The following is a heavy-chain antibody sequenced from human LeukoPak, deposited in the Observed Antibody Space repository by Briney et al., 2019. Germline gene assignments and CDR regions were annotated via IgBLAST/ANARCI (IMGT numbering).Heavy chain of an antibody. Sequence: GGSLRLSCAASGFTFSSYDMNWVRQAPGKGLEWVSSISSSSTYIYYADSVKGRFTISRDNAKNSLYLQMNSLRAEDTAVYYCARALSRRIAAAGPLDYYYYGMDVWGQGTTVTVSS. J-gene: IGHJ6*02. CDR1: GFTFSSYD. D-gene: IGHD6-13*01. CDR3: ARALSRRIAAAGPLDYYYYGMDV. V-gene: IGHV3-21*01. CDR2: ISSSSTYI.